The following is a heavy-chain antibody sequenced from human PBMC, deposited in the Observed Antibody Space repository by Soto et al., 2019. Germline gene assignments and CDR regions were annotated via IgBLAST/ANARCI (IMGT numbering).Heavy chain of an antibody. CDR2: INPGDGRT. V-gene: IGHV1-46*01. J-gene: IGHJ4*02. CDR3: ARVSGSYWPFDY. Sequence: QVQLVQSGAEVKKPGTSVKVSCKSSGYTFTNYYIHWVRQAPGQGPEWMGIINPGDGRTTYKTKCQGRVTMIRDTSTSTVYMELSSLRSEDTAVYYCARVSGSYWPFDYWGQGTLVTVSS. D-gene: IGHD1-26*01. CDR1: GYTFTNYY.